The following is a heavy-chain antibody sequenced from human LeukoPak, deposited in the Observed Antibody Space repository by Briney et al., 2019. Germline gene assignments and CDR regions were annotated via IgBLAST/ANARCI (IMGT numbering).Heavy chain of an antibody. CDR3: ASHNTYGGNPRYDAFDI. Sequence: GASVKVSCKASGYTFTSYGISWVRQAPGQGLEWMGWISAYNGNTNSAQKVQGRVTMTTDTSTSTAYMELRSLRPDDTAVYYCASHNTYGGNPRYDAFDIWGQGTMVTVSS. D-gene: IGHD4-23*01. J-gene: IGHJ3*02. V-gene: IGHV1-18*01. CDR1: GYTFTSYG. CDR2: ISAYNGNT.